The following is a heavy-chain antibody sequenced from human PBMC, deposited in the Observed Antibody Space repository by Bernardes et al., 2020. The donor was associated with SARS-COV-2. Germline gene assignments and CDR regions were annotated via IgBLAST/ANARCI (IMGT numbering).Heavy chain of an antibody. D-gene: IGHD3-3*01. CDR1: GYSFTSYW. V-gene: IGHV5-51*01. CDR2: IYPGDSDT. Sequence: GESLKISCKGSGYSFTSYWIGWVRQMPGKGLEWMGIIYPGDSDTRYSPSFQGQVTISADKSISTAYLQWSSLKASDTAMYYCARLNGLRFLEWLLGYFDYWGQGTLVTVSS. J-gene: IGHJ4*02. CDR3: ARLNGLRFLEWLLGYFDY.